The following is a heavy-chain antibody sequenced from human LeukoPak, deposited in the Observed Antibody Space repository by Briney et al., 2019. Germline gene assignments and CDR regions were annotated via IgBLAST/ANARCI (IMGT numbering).Heavy chain of an antibody. Sequence: GGSLRLSCAASGFKFADYAMHWVRQIPGGGLEWVSLTSEDGGTTYFADSVKGRFTISRDNSKNSLYLQMNSLRAEDTAVYYCAKDPKAMAGNNYYGMDAWGQGTTVTVSS. J-gene: IGHJ6*02. CDR3: AKDPKAMAGNNYYGMDA. CDR2: TSEDGGTT. D-gene: IGHD6-19*01. V-gene: IGHV3-43*02. CDR1: GFKFADYA.